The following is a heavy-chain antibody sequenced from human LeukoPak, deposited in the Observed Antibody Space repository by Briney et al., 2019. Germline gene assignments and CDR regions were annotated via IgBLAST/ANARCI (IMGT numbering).Heavy chain of an antibody. CDR3: ARLGSRVV. CDR2: IYYSGST. CDR1: GGSISSSSYY. V-gene: IGHV4-39*01. J-gene: IGHJ4*02. D-gene: IGHD3-10*01. Sequence: KPSETLSLTCTVSGGSISSSSYYWGWIRQPPGKGLEWIGSIYYSGSTYYNPSLKSRVTISVDTSKNQFSLKLSSVTAADTAVYYCARLGSRVVWGQGTLVIVSS.